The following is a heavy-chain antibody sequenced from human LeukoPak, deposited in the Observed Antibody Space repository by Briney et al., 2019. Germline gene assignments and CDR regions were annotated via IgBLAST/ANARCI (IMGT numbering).Heavy chain of an antibody. CDR2: ISGYNGNT. CDR3: ARDLKRGYSSGRYSWGTGSSNDY. CDR1: GGTFSNYA. Sequence: ASVKVSCKASGGTFSNYAISWVRQAPGQGLEWMGWISGYNGNTNYAQLQGRVTMTTDTSTSTAYMELRSLRSDDTAVYYCARDLKRGYSSGRYSWGTGSSNDYWGQGTLVTVSS. J-gene: IGHJ4*02. V-gene: IGHV1-18*01. D-gene: IGHD6-19*01.